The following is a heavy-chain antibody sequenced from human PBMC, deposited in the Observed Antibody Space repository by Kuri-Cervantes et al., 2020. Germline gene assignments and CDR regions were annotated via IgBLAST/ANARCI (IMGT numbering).Heavy chain of an antibody. Sequence: GSLRLSCAVSGGSISSSNWWSWVRQPPGKGLEWIGEIYHSGSTNYNPSLKSRVTISVDTSKDQFSLKLTSVTAADTAVYYCATMYGSGRVDDYWGQGTLVTVSS. CDR1: GGSISSSNW. CDR3: ATMYGSGRVDDY. D-gene: IGHD3-10*01. CDR2: IYHSGST. J-gene: IGHJ4*02. V-gene: IGHV4-4*02.